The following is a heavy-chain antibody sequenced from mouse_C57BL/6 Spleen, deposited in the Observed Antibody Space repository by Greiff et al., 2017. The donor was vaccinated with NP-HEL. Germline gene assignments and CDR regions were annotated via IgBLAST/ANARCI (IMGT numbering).Heavy chain of an antibody. CDR2: INPYNGGT. CDR1: GYTFTDYY. V-gene: IGHV1-19*01. D-gene: IGHD2-5*01. J-gene: IGHJ4*01. Sequence: VQLQQSGPVLVKPGASVKMSCKASGYTFTDYYMNWVKQSHGKSLEWIGVINPYNGGTSYNQKFKGKATLTVDKSSSTAYMELYSLTSEDSAVYYSVREGRSNPDYYAMDYWGQGTSVTVSS. CDR3: VREGRSNPDYYAMDY.